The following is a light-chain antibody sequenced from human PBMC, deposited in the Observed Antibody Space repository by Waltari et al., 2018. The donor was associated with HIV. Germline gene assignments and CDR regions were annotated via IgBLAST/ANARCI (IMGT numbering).Light chain of an antibody. V-gene: IGLV1-44*01. CDR1: SSNIGSNS. Sequence: LTQPPSASGTPGQRVTISCSGSSSNIGSNSVNWYQQLPGTAPKLLIYNNNERPSGVPDRFSGSRSGTSASLAISGLQSEDEADYYCAAWDDSLSGRVFGGGTKLTVL. J-gene: IGLJ2*01. CDR2: NNN. CDR3: AAWDDSLSGRV.